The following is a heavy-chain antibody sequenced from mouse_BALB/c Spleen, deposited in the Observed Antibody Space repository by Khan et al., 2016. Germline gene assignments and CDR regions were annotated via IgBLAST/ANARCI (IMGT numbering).Heavy chain of an antibody. D-gene: IGHD2-14*01. CDR1: DYTFTDYE. Sequence: QVQLQQSGAELVRPGASVKLSCKALDYTFTDYEMHWVRQTPVHGLEWIGGFHPGSGGTAYNQRFKGKATLTDDKSSSTAYMELSSLTSEDSAVYYRTNRYEAWFTYWGQGTLVTVSA. CDR3: TNRYEAWFTY. V-gene: IGHV1-15*01. CDR2: FHPGSGGT. J-gene: IGHJ3*01.